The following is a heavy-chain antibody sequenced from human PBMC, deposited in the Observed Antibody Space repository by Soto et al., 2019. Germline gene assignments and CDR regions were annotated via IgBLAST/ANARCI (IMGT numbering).Heavy chain of an antibody. Sequence: GGSLRLSCAASGFTFSGSAMHWVRQASGKGLEWVGRIRSKANSYATAYAASVKGRFTISRDDSKNTAYLQMNSLRAEDTALYYCAKDQSTSYFDSSGSLDYWGQGTLVTVSS. CDR3: AKDQSTSYFDSSGSLDY. V-gene: IGHV3-73*01. CDR2: IRSKANSYAT. CDR1: GFTFSGSA. J-gene: IGHJ4*02. D-gene: IGHD3-22*01.